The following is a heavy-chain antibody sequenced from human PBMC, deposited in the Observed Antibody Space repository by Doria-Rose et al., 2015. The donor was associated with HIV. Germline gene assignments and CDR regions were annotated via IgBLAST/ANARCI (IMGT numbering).Heavy chain of an antibody. V-gene: IGHV2-26*01. CDR3: ARIKSSRWYHKYYFDF. CDR2: IFSDDER. Sequence: QVTLEESGPVLVKPTETLTLTCTVSGVSLSSPGMGVSWIRQPPGKALEWLANIFSDDERSYKTSLKSRPTISRGTSKSQVVLTMTDMDPVDTATYYCARIKSSRWYHKYYFDFWGQGTLVIVSA. CDR1: GVSLSSPGMG. J-gene: IGHJ4*02. D-gene: IGHD6-13*01.